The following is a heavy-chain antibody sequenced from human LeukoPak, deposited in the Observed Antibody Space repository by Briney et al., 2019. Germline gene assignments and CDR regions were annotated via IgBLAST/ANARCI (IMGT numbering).Heavy chain of an antibody. J-gene: IGHJ4*02. V-gene: IGHV3-30*18. D-gene: IGHD3-10*01. CDR2: ISYDGSDK. CDR3: AKDLRGGSGSSLDS. Sequence: GGCLRLSCAAPVFTFSMHCLHWVRQAPGKGPEWVGVISYDGSDKYYGDSVKGRFTISRDNSKNTLYLQMNSLRAEDTAPYYCAKDLRGGSGSSLDSWGQGAPVTVSS. CDR1: VFTFSMHC.